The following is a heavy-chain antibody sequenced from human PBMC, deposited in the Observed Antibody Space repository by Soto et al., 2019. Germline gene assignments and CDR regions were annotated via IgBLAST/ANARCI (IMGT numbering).Heavy chain of an antibody. V-gene: IGHV3-13*01. CDR3: ARGSDSGLYYFDY. Sequence: GGSLRLSCAASGFTFSNYDMHWVRQATGKGLEWVSTISTAGNTYSPGSVKGRFTISRENAKNSLYLQMNSLIVDDTAVYYCARGSDSGLYYFDYWGRGPLVTVSS. D-gene: IGHD4-17*01. CDR1: GFTFSNYD. CDR2: ISTAGNT. J-gene: IGHJ4*02.